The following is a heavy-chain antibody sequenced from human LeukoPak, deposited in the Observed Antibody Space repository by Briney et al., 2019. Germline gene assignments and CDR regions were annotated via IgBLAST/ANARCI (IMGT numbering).Heavy chain of an antibody. CDR1: GGSFSGYY. CDR3: ARDGYSSSKYFQH. Sequence: SATLSLTWAVDGGSFSGYYWSWIRKPARKGVELIGEITHNGSTNYNPSFKSRITISVDTSMTKSSLKLSSVTAADTAVYYCARDGYSSSKYFQHWGQGTLVTVPS. D-gene: IGHD6-6*01. J-gene: IGHJ1*01. V-gene: IGHV4-34*01. CDR2: ITHNGST.